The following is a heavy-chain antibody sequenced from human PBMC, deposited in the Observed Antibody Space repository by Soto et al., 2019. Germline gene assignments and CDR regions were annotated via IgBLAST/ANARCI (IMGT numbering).Heavy chain of an antibody. CDR2: ISYDGSNK. V-gene: IGHV3-30-3*01. CDR1: GFTYSSYA. J-gene: IGHJ3*02. Sequence: QVQLVESGGGVAQPGRSLRLSCAASGFTYSSYAMHWVRQAPGKGLEWVAVISYDGSNKYYADSVKGRFTISRDNSKNSLYLQMNTLRAEDTAVYYCARSGSDAFDIWGQGTMVTVSS. CDR3: ARSGSDAFDI. D-gene: IGHD3-10*01.